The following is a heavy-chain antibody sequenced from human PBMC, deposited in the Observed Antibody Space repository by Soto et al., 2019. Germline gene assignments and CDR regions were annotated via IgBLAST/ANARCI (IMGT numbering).Heavy chain of an antibody. V-gene: IGHV1-8*01. CDR1: GYTFTSYD. CDR2: MNPNSGNT. Sequence: GASVKVSCKASGYTFTSYDINWVRQATGQGLEWMGWMNPNSGNTGYAQKFQGRVTMTRNTSISTAYMELSSLRSEDTAVYYCARVTGTKGPYYYYYMDVWGKGTTVTVSS. CDR3: ARVTGTKGPYYYYYMDV. J-gene: IGHJ6*03. D-gene: IGHD1-7*01.